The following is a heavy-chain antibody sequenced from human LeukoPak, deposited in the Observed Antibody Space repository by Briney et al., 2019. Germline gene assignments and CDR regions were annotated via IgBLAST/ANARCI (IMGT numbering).Heavy chain of an antibody. CDR3: ARGGGIAAAADMNY. V-gene: IGHV4-34*01. D-gene: IGHD6-13*01. Sequence: PSETLSLTCAVYGGSFSGYYWSWMRQPPGKGLEWIGEINHSGSTNYNPSLKSRVTISVDTSKNQFSPKLSSVTAADTAVYYCARGGGIAAAADMNYWGQGTLVTVSS. J-gene: IGHJ4*02. CDR1: GGSFSGYY. CDR2: INHSGST.